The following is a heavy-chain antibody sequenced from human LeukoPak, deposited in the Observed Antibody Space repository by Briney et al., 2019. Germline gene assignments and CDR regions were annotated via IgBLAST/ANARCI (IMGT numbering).Heavy chain of an antibody. J-gene: IGHJ5*02. CDR2: IYYSGST. D-gene: IGHD4-17*01. CDR1: GGSISSYY. Sequence: SETLSLTCTVFGGSISSYYWSWIRQPPGKGLEWIGYIYYSGSTNYNPSLKSRVTISVDTSKNQFSLKLSSVTAADTAVYYCASHDYGDHVWFDPWGQGTLVTVSS. CDR3: ASHDYGDHVWFDP. V-gene: IGHV4-59*08.